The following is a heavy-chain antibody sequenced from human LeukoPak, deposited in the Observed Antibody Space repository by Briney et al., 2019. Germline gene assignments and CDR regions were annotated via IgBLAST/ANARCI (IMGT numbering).Heavy chain of an antibody. D-gene: IGHD3-3*01. Sequence: PSETLSLTCTVSGDSISSSNSYRGWIRQPPGKGLEWIGSLYYSGSSYYNPSLKSRVTIPADTSKNQFSLKLTSVTAADTAVYYCARLVAITIFGVANIRTVDYWGQGTLVTVSS. V-gene: IGHV4-39*01. CDR2: LYYSGSS. J-gene: IGHJ4*02. CDR1: GDSISSSNSY. CDR3: ARLVAITIFGVANIRTVDY.